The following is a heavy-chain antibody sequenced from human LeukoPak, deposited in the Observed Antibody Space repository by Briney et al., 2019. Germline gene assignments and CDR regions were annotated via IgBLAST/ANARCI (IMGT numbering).Heavy chain of an antibody. CDR2: IRYDGSNK. CDR3: AKGLRYFDWLSFDY. J-gene: IGHJ4*02. CDR1: GFTFSSYG. Sequence: GGSLRLSCAASGFTFSSYGMHWVRQAPGKGLEWVAFIRYDGSNKYYADSVKGRFTISRDNSKNTLYLQMNSLRAEDTAVYYCAKGLRYFDWLSFDYWGQGTLVTVLS. V-gene: IGHV3-30*02. D-gene: IGHD3-9*01.